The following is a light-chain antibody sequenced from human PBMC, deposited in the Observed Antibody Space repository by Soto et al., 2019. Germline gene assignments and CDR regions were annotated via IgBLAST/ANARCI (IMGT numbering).Light chain of an antibody. CDR3: QQLNSYPSIT. V-gene: IGKV1-9*01. Sequence: DIQLTQSPSFLSASVGDRVTITCRASQGTRSYLAWYQQKPGKAPKLLIYGASTLQSGVPSRFSGSGSGTEFTLTISSLQPEDFATYYCQQLNSYPSITFGQGTRLEIK. CDR1: QGTRSY. J-gene: IGKJ5*01. CDR2: GAS.